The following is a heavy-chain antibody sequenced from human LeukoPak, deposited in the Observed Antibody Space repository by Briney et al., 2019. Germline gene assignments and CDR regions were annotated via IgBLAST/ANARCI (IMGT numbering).Heavy chain of an antibody. CDR1: GFTVRTYG. CDR3: AREDASSWDY. D-gene: IGHD6-13*01. V-gene: IGHV3-30*02. J-gene: IGHJ4*02. Sequence: PGGSLRLSCAGSGFTVRTYGMHWVRQAPGKGLEWVAYIQYDGSNKQYADSVKGRFSISRDNSENILYLQMNSLRAEDTAVYYCAREDASSWDYWGQGILVTVSS. CDR2: IQYDGSNK.